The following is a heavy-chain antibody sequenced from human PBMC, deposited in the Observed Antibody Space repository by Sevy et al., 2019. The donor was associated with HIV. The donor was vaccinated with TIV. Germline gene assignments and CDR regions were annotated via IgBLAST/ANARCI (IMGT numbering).Heavy chain of an antibody. CDR1: GFTFSNHW. V-gene: IGHV3-7*03. Sequence: GGSLRLSCVVSGFTFSNHWMTWVRQAPGKGLEWVANIKKDGTDKFYADSEMGRFSISRDNAKDLLYLQMNSLRVEDTAVYYCARDRRVEYGGSDYWGQGTLVTVSS. CDR3: ARDRRVEYGGSDY. J-gene: IGHJ4*02. D-gene: IGHD3-10*01. CDR2: IKKDGTDK.